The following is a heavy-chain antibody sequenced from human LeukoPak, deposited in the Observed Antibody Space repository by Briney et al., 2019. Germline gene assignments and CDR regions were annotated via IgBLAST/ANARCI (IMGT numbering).Heavy chain of an antibody. D-gene: IGHD3-9*01. Sequence: QPGGSLRLSCAASGFTFSGHEMNWVRQAPGKGLEWVSYISTSGSTTYYADSVKGRFTISRDNAKNSLYLQMNRLRDEDTAVYYCAREVTVTGPDRKFDYWGQGSQVTVTS. V-gene: IGHV3-48*03. CDR3: AREVTVTGPDRKFDY. CDR2: ISTSGSTT. CDR1: GFTFSGHE. J-gene: IGHJ4*02.